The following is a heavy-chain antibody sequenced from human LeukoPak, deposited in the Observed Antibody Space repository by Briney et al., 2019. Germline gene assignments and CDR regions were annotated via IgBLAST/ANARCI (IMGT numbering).Heavy chain of an antibody. CDR2: IKQDGSEK. Sequence: GGSLRLSCAASGFPFSSYWMSWVRQAPGKGLEWVANIKQDGSEKYYVDSVKGRFTISRDNAKYSLYLQVNSLRAEDTAVYYCASGQNRWDPLDYWGQGTLVTVSS. CDR3: ASGQNRWDPLDY. CDR1: GFPFSSYW. D-gene: IGHD1-26*01. J-gene: IGHJ4*02. V-gene: IGHV3-7*01.